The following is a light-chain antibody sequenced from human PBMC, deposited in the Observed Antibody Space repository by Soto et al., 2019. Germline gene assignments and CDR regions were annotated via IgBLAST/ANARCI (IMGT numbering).Light chain of an antibody. V-gene: IGKV1-6*01. J-gene: IGKJ1*01. CDR3: LQDYTYPRT. CDR2: AIS. CDR1: QFIRND. Sequence: ALPMTQFPSSLSASVGDRVTITCRASQFIRNDLGWYQQKPGKAPKLLIFAISNLQPGVPSRFSGSVSGTDFTLAISSLQPEDFATYYCLQDYTYPRTFGQGTKVEFK.